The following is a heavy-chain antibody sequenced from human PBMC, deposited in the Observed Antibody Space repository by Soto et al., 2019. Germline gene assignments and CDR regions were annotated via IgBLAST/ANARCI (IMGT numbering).Heavy chain of an antibody. CDR2: ISWNSGSI. J-gene: IGHJ3*02. D-gene: IGHD1-7*01. CDR1: GFTFDDFA. Sequence: EVQLVESGGGLVQPGRSLRLSCAASGFTFDDFAMYWVRQVPGKGLEWVSGISWNSGSISYADSVKGRFTISRDNAKNSLYLQMNSLRAEDTALYYCAKSRELNYDAFDMWGQGTMVTVSS. V-gene: IGHV3-9*01. CDR3: AKSRELNYDAFDM.